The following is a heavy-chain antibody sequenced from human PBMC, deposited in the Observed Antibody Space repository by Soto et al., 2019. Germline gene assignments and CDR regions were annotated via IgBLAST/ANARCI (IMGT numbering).Heavy chain of an antibody. D-gene: IGHD6-19*01. CDR1: GGSISSYY. V-gene: IGHV4-59*01. Sequence: SETLSLTCTVSGGSISSYYWSWIRQPPGKGLEWIGYIYYSGSTNYNPSLNSRVTISVDTSKNQFSLKLSSVTAADTAVYYCARSKGDYSSGWYNDYWGQGTLVTVSS. CDR2: IYYSGST. CDR3: ARSKGDYSSGWYNDY. J-gene: IGHJ4*02.